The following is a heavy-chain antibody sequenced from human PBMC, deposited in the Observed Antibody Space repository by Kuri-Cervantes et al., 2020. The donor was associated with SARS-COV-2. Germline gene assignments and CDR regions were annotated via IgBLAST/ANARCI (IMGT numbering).Heavy chain of an antibody. CDR3: ARLIHVAAVPDP. J-gene: IGHJ5*02. CDR1: GDSISSVDYS. D-gene: IGHD2-21*02. V-gene: IGHV4-30-2*01. Sequence: SQTLSLTCAVSGDSISSVDYSWSWIRQPPGKGLEWIGYIYRDGKTYYSPSLTSQVTISVDRSKNQFFLQLTSVTAADTAVYYCARLIHVAAVPDPWGQGTLVTVSS. CDR2: IYRDGKT.